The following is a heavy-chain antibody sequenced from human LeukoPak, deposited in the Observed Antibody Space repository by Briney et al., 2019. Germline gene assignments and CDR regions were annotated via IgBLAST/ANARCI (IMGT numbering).Heavy chain of an antibody. V-gene: IGHV3-7*01. CDR1: GLTFSTYW. J-gene: IGHJ5*02. Sequence: PGGSLRLSCVASGLTFSTYWMSWVRDAPGKGLEWVANIKEDGSEKYYVDSVKGRFTISRDNAKNSLYLQITSLRAEDTAVYYCARVRGIVVEVPTNNCFDPWGQGTLVTVSS. CDR2: IKEDGSEK. D-gene: IGHD2-15*01. CDR3: ARVRGIVVEVPTNNCFDP.